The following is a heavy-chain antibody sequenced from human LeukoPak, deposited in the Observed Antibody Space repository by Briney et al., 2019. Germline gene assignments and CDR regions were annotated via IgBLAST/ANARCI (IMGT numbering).Heavy chain of an antibody. J-gene: IGHJ6*03. CDR1: GFTFSSYE. V-gene: IGHV3-48*03. CDR3: ARAPYTIFGAMDV. CDR2: ISSSGSTI. Sequence: HPGGSLRLSCAASGFTFSSYEMNWVRQAPGKGLEWVSYISSSGSTIYYADSVKGRFTISRDNAKNSLYLQMNSLRAEDTAVYYCARAPYTIFGAMDVSRKGTTVTVSS. D-gene: IGHD3-3*01.